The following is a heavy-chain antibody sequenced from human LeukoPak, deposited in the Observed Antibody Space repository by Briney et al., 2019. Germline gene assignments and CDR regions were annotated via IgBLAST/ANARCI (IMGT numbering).Heavy chain of an antibody. CDR2: IYYSGST. D-gene: IGHD6-19*01. CDR1: GGSISSSSYY. J-gene: IGHJ4*02. CDR3: ARGSGWFNY. V-gene: IGHV4-39*01. Sequence: SETLSLTCTVSGGSISSSSYYWGWIRQPPGKGLEWIGSIYYSGSTYYNPSLKSRVTISVDTSKNQFSLKLSSVTAADTAVYYCARGSGWFNYWGQGTLVTVSS.